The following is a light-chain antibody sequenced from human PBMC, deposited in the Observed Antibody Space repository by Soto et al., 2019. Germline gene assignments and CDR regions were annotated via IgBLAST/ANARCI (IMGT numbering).Light chain of an antibody. CDR3: LQSYSTPQT. CDR1: QSISSY. J-gene: IGKJ1*01. CDR2: AAS. Sequence: DIQMTQSPPSLSASVGDRVTITCRSSQSISSYLNWYQQKPGKAPKLLIYAASSLQSGVPSRFSGSGSGTDFTLTISSLQPDDVATYYCLQSYSTPQTCGQGPKVDIK. V-gene: IGKV1-39*01.